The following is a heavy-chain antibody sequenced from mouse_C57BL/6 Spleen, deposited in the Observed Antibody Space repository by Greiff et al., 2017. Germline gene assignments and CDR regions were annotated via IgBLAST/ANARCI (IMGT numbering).Heavy chain of an antibody. D-gene: IGHD1-1*01. CDR3: AKNQVYYGSSYDYAMDY. J-gene: IGHJ4*01. CDR1: GFSLTSYG. CDR2: IWRGGST. Sequence: VKLVESGPGLVQPSQSLSITCTVSGFSLTSYGVHWVRQSPGKGLEWLGVIWRGGSTDYNAAFMSRLSITKDNSKSQVFFKMNSLQADDTAIYYCAKNQVYYGSSYDYAMDYWGQGTSVTVSS. V-gene: IGHV2-5*01.